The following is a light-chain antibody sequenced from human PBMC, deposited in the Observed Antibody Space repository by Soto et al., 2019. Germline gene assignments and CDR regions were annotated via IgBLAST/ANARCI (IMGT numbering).Light chain of an antibody. CDR2: GAS. CDR1: QSVSSSY. J-gene: IGKJ1*01. CDR3: QQYNNWPPWT. Sequence: EIVLTQSPGTVSLSPVERATLSFMASQSVSSSYLAWYQQKPGQAPRLLIYGASSRATGIPDRFSGSGSGTEFTLTISSLQSEDFAVYFCQQYNNWPPWTFGQGTKVDIK. V-gene: IGKV3-20*01.